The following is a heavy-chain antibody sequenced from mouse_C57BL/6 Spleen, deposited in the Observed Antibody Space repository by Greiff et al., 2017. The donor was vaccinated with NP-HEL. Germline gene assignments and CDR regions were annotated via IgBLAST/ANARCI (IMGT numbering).Heavy chain of an antibody. Sequence: VQLQESGPELVKPGASVKISCKASGYSSTSYYIHWVKQRPGQGLEWIGWIYPGSGNTKYNEKFKGKATLTADTSSSTAYMQLSSLTSEDSAVYYCARCPYYYGTIFDYWGQGTTLTVSS. V-gene: IGHV1-66*01. D-gene: IGHD1-1*01. CDR3: ARCPYYYGTIFDY. CDR2: IYPGSGNT. CDR1: GYSSTSYY. J-gene: IGHJ2*01.